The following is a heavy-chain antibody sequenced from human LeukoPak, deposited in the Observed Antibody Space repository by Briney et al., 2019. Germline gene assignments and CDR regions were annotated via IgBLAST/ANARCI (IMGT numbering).Heavy chain of an antibody. CDR1: GFTFSSYS. V-gene: IGHV3-48*01. CDR3: ARDVVGLDY. J-gene: IGHJ4*02. Sequence: PGGSLRLSCAASGFTFSSYSMNWVRQAPGKGLEWVSSISSSSSTIYYADSVKGRFTISRDNAKNSLYPQMNSLRAEDTAVYYCARDVVGLDYWGQGTLVTVSS. D-gene: IGHD2-15*01. CDR2: ISSSSSTI.